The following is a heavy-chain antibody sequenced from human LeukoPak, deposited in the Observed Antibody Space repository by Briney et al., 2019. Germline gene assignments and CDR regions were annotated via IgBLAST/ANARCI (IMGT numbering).Heavy chain of an antibody. D-gene: IGHD3-22*01. Sequence: GGSLRLSCAASGFTFSDYYMSWLRRAPGKGLEWVAYICDSGRTVYYADSVKGRFTISRDNSKNTLYLQMNSLRAEDTAVYYCAKDYYDSSGYYHAWYFDLWGRGTLVTVSS. CDR3: AKDYYDSSGYYHAWYFDL. J-gene: IGHJ2*01. CDR2: ICDSGRTV. V-gene: IGHV3-11*04. CDR1: GFTFSDYY.